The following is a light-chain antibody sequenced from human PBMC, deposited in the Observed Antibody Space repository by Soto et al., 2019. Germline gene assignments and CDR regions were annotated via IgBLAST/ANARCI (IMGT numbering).Light chain of an antibody. CDR2: RND. J-gene: IGLJ1*01. V-gene: IGLV1-47*01. Sequence: QSVLTPPPSASGTPGQRVTISCSGSSSNIKSNYVYWYQQLPGTAPKLLIYRNDQRPSGVPDRFSGSKSGTSASLAISGLRSEDEADYYCATWDDSLSGYVFGTGTKLTVL. CDR1: SSNIKSNY. CDR3: ATWDDSLSGYV.